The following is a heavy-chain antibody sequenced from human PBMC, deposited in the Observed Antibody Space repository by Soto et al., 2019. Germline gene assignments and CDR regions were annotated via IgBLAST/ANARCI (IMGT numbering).Heavy chain of an antibody. J-gene: IGHJ6*02. CDR1: EYSFTSYW. D-gene: IGHD1-26*01. V-gene: IGHV5-51*01. CDR3: ARHNSGSYFSYYYYYYGMDV. Sequence: PGESLKISCKGSEYSFTSYWIGWVRQMPGKGLEWMGIIYPGDSDTRYSPSFQGQVTISADKSISTAYLQWSSLKASDTAMYYCARHNSGSYFSYYYYYYGMDVLGQGTTVTVSS. CDR2: IYPGDSDT.